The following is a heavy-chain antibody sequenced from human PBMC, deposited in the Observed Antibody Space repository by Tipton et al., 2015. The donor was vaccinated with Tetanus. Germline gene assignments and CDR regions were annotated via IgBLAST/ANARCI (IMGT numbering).Heavy chain of an antibody. CDR2: VSYSGST. J-gene: IGHJ4*02. V-gene: IGHV4-39*01. Sequence: TLSLTCTVSGASISSNTYYWGWIRQPPGKGLEWIASVSYSGSTYYNPSLKSRVTMSLDTSKNQFSVSLTSVTAADTAVYYCARVLPENRAGWGQGTLVTVSS. CDR1: GASISSNTYY. D-gene: IGHD1-14*01. CDR3: ARVLPENRAG.